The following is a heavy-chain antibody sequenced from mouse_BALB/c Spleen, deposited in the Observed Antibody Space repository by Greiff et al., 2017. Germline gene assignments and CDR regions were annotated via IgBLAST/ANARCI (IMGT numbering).Heavy chain of an antibody. Sequence: DVKLVESGGGLVKPGGSLKLSCAASGFTFSSYAMSWVRQSPEKRLEWVAEISSGGSYTYYPDTVTGRFTISRDNAKNTLYLEMSSLRSEDTAMYYCARDLEIYYAMDYWGQGTSVTVSS. V-gene: IGHV5-9-4*01. J-gene: IGHJ4*01. CDR1: GFTFSSYA. CDR3: ARDLEIYYAMDY. CDR2: ISSGGSYT.